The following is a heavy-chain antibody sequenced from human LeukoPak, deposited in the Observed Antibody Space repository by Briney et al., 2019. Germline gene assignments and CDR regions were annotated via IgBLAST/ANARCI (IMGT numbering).Heavy chain of an antibody. V-gene: IGHV3-21*01. D-gene: IGHD4-11*01. CDR2: ISSSSYI. CDR3: ARDGGMTTGDY. Sequence: GGSLRLSCAASGFTFSSYSMNWVRQAPGKGLEWVSSISSSSYIYYADSVKGRFTISRDNAKNSLYLQMNSPRAEDTAVYYCARDGGMTTGDYWGQGTLVTVSS. J-gene: IGHJ4*02. CDR1: GFTFSSYS.